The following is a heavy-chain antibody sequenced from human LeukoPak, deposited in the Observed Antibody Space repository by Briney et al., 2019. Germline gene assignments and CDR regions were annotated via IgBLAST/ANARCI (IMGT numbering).Heavy chain of an antibody. CDR1: GGTFSSYA. CDR2: IIPIFGTA. J-gene: IGHJ6*04. CDR3: ARGPVITMVRGVKYYYYYGMDV. D-gene: IGHD3-10*01. V-gene: IGHV1-69*13. Sequence: ASVKVSCKASGGTFSSYAISWVRQAPGQGLEWMGGIIPIFGTANYAQKFQGRVTITADESTSTAYMELSSLRSEDTAVYYCARGPVITMVRGVKYYYYYGMDVWGKGTTVTVSS.